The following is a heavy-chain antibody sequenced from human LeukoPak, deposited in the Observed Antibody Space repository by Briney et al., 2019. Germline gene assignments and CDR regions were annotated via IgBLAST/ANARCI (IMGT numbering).Heavy chain of an antibody. D-gene: IGHD2-15*01. CDR1: GGSISSSSYY. CDR3: ATYPYCSGGSCRYYFDY. V-gene: IGHV4-39*07. J-gene: IGHJ4*02. Sequence: SETLSLTCTVSGGSISSSSYYWGWIRQPPGKGLEWIGSIYYSGSTYYNPSLKSRVTISVDTSKNQFSLKLSSVTAADTAVYYCATYPYCSGGSCRYYFDYWGQGTLVTVSS. CDR2: IYYSGST.